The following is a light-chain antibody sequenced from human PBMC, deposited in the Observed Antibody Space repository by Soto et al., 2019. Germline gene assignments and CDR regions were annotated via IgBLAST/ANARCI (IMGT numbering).Light chain of an antibody. CDR3: QQRSNRPLT. V-gene: IGKV3-11*01. CDR1: QSVSSY. Sequence: EIVLTQSPATLSLSPGERATLSCRASQSVSSYLAWYQQKPGQAPRLLISDASNRATGIPARFSGRGSGTDFTFTISNLEPEECAVYYCQQRSNRPLTFSGGTKVDIK. CDR2: DAS. J-gene: IGKJ4*01.